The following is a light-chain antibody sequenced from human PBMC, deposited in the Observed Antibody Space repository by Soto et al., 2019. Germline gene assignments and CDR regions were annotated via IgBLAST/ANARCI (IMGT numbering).Light chain of an antibody. CDR2: WAS. Sequence: DIVMTQSPDSLAVSLGERATINCKSSQSVLYSSNNKNYLAWYQQKPGQPPKLLIYWASTRESGVPDRFSGGGSGTDFTLTISSLQAEHVAVYYCQQYYSTPQTFGQGTKVEIK. CDR1: QSVLYSSNNKNY. CDR3: QQYYSTPQT. J-gene: IGKJ1*01. V-gene: IGKV4-1*01.